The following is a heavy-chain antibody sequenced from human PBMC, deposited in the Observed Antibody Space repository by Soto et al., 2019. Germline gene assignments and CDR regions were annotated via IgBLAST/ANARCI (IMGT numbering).Heavy chain of an antibody. Sequence: SELLCLTCSVSGGSISGNYYCRLIQQPPGKGLEWIGNIYYSGSTNYNPSLKSRVTISVDTSKNQFSLKLSSVTAADTAVYYCARHKVKYSGYDWPYYFDYWGQGTLVTVSS. V-gene: IGHV4-59*08. CDR3: ARHKVKYSGYDWPYYFDY. D-gene: IGHD5-12*01. CDR2: IYYSGST. J-gene: IGHJ4*02. CDR1: GGSISGNYY.